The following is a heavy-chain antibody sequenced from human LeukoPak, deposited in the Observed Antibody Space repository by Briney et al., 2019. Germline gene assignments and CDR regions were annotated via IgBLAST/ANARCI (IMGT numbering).Heavy chain of an antibody. Sequence: GGSLRLSCAASGFTFSSYWMSWVRQAPGKGLEWVDNIKQDGSEKYYVDSVKGRFTISRDNAKNSLYLQMNSLRAEDTAVYYCARDRWGSSSTNWFDPWGQGTLVTVSS. CDR3: ARDRWGSSSTNWFDP. CDR1: GFTFSSYW. CDR2: IKQDGSEK. V-gene: IGHV3-7*01. D-gene: IGHD6-13*01. J-gene: IGHJ5*02.